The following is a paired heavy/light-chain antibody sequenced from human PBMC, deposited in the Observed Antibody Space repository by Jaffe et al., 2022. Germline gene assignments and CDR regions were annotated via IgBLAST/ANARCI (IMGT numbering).Heavy chain of an antibody. Sequence: QVQLQESGPGLVKPSETLSLTCTVSGGSVSSGSYYWSWIRQPPGKGLEWIGYIYYSGSTNYNPSLKSRVTISVDTSKNQFSLKLSSVTAADTAVYYCASRYYDFWSGYYIGFDPWGQGTLVTVSS. CDR2: IYYSGST. CDR3: ASRYYDFWSGYYIGFDP. D-gene: IGHD3-3*01. V-gene: IGHV4-61*01. CDR1: GGSVSSGSYY. J-gene: IGHJ5*02.
Light chain of an antibody. CDR1: SSDVGGYNY. Sequence: QSALTQPASVSGSPGQSITISCTGTSSDVGGYNYVSWYQQHPGKAPKLMIYEVSNRPSGVSNRFSGSKSGNTASLTISGLQAEDEADYYCSSYTSSSTNWVFGGGTKLTVL. J-gene: IGLJ3*02. V-gene: IGLV2-14*01. CDR3: SSYTSSSTNWV. CDR2: EVS.